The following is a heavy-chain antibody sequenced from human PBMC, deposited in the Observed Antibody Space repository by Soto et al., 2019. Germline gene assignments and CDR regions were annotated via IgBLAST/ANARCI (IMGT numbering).Heavy chain of an antibody. CDR3: AREDGGNGSSIFPRGGGFDP. J-gene: IGHJ5*02. CDR2: INHSGST. CDR1: GGSFSGYY. V-gene: IGHV4-34*01. D-gene: IGHD2-15*01. Sequence: QVQLQQWGAGLLKPSETLSLTCAVYGGSFSGYYWSWIRQPPGKGLEWIGEINHSGSTNYNPSLKSRVTISVDTSKNQFSLKLSSVTAADTAVYYCAREDGGNGSSIFPRGGGFDPWGQGTLVTVSS.